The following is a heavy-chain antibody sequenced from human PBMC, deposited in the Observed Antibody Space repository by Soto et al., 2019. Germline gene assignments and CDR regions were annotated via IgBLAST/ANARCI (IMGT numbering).Heavy chain of an antibody. CDR2: IYYSGST. Sequence: PSETLSLTCTVSGGSISSSSYYWGWIRQPPGKGLEWIGGIYYSGSTYYNPSLKSRVTISVDTSKNQFSLKLSSVTAADTAVYYCARHHDSGIAARQGPDEYFQHWGQGTQVTVSS. V-gene: IGHV4-39*01. J-gene: IGHJ1*01. CDR1: GGSISSSSYY. D-gene: IGHD6-6*01. CDR3: ARHHDSGIAARQGPDEYFQH.